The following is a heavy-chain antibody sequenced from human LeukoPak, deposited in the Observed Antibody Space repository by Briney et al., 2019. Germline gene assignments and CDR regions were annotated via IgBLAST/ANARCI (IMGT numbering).Heavy chain of an antibody. V-gene: IGHV3-11*01. CDR3: ARDLLEASGSSLDY. CDR2: ISSSGSTI. J-gene: IGHJ4*02. Sequence: GGSLRLSCAASGFTFSDYYMSWIRQAPGKGLEWVSYISSSGSTIYYADSVKGRFTISRDNAKNSLYLQMNSPRAEDTAVYYCARDLLEASGSSLDYWGQGTLVTVSS. CDR1: GFTFSDYY. D-gene: IGHD1-26*01.